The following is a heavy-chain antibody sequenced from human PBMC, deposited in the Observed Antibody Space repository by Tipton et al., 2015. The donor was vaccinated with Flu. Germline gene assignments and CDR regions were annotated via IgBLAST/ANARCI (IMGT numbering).Heavy chain of an antibody. V-gene: IGHV3-30*18. CDR2: ISYDERDK. Sequence: SLRLSCLASGFTFSNYGMHWVRQAPGKGLEWVAVISYDERDKYYADSVKGRFTNSRDKSKNTLYLLMNSLRGEDTAMYYCAKGRDSLTYTESFQHWGQGTLVSVSS. J-gene: IGHJ1*01. CDR3: AKGRDSLTYTESFQH. CDR1: GFTFSNYG. D-gene: IGHD3-9*01.